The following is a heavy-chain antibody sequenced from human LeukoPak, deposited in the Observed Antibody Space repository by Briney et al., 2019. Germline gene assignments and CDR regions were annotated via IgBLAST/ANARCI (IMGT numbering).Heavy chain of an antibody. CDR3: ARAPNYSSSWFKTFFDY. CDR1: GYTFTSYA. D-gene: IGHD6-13*01. V-gene: IGHV1-3*01. CDR2: INAGNGNT. J-gene: IGHJ4*02. Sequence: ASVKVSCKASGYTFTSYAMHWVRQAPGQRLEWMGWINAGNGNTKYSQKFQGRVTITRDTSASTAYMELSSLRSEDMAVYYCARAPNYSSSWFKTFFDYWGQGTLVTVSS.